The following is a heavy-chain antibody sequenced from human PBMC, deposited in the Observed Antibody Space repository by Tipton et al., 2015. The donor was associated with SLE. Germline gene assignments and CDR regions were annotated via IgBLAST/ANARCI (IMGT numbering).Heavy chain of an antibody. CDR1: GGSISSSSYY. CDR2: IYYSGST. Sequence: GLVKPSETLSLTCTVSGGSISSSSYYWGWIRQPPGKGLEWIGSIYYSGSTYYNPSLKSRVTISVDTSKNQFSLKLSSVTAADTAVYYCARYGYQLLRFDPWGQGTLVTVSS. V-gene: IGHV4-39*01. CDR3: ARYGYQLLRFDP. J-gene: IGHJ5*02. D-gene: IGHD2-2*01.